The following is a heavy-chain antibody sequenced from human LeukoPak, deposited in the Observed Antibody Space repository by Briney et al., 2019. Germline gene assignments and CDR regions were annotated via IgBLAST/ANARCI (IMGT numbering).Heavy chain of an antibody. Sequence: PGGSLRLSCAASGFTFSSYGMHWVRQAPGKGLEWVAVIWYDGSNKYYADSVKGRFTISRDNSKNSLSLQMNSLRAEDTAVYYCARGRVGGTSHFDFWGQGTLVTVSS. CDR2: IWYDGSNK. CDR1: GFTFSSYG. V-gene: IGHV3-33*01. J-gene: IGHJ4*02. D-gene: IGHD1-26*01. CDR3: ARGRVGGTSHFDF.